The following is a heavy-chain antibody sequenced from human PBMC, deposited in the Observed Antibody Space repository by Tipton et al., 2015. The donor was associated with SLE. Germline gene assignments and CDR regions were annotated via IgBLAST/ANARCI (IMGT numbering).Heavy chain of an antibody. CDR1: GFIFKNHA. CDR2: ISGSAGTT. D-gene: IGHD3-3*01. V-gene: IGHV3-23*01. Sequence: SLRLSCVGSGFIFKNHAMTWVRQAPGKGLEWVSTISGSAGTTYYADSVKGRFTVSRDNAKNSLYLQMNSLRAEDTAVYYCARSRYYDFPSFMDVWGQGTTVTVSS. J-gene: IGHJ6*02. CDR3: ARSRYYDFPSFMDV.